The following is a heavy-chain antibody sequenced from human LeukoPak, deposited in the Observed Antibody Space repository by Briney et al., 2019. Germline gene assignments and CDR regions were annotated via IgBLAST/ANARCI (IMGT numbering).Heavy chain of an antibody. D-gene: IGHD3-10*01. CDR3: ARAKDLFLGSYTFAN. Sequence: SETLSLTCAVYGGSFSGYYWSWIHQPPEKGLEWIGEINHSGSTNYNPSLKSRVTISVDTSKNQFSLKLSSVTAADTAVYYCARAKDLFLGSYTFANWGQEPWSPSPQ. CDR2: INHSGST. CDR1: GGSFSGYY. J-gene: IGHJ4*01. V-gene: IGHV4-34*01.